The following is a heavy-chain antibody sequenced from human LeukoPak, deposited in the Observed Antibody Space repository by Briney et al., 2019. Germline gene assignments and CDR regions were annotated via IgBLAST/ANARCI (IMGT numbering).Heavy chain of an antibody. CDR3: ARDFGDQCGGACYGMDV. D-gene: IGHD2-21*02. J-gene: IGHJ6*02. V-gene: IGHV3-30*19. CDR1: GFTFSSYG. Sequence: QPGGSLRLSCAASGFTFSSYGMHWVRQAPGKGLEWVALVTFDGSHQYYADSVKGRFTSSKDNSKNMLYLQMNSLRVDDTAVYYCARDFGDQCGGACYGMDVWGQGTTVTVSS. CDR2: VTFDGSHQ.